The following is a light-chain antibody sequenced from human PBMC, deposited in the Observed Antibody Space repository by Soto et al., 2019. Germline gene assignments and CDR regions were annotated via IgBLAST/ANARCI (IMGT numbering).Light chain of an antibody. Sequence: PCAEPLSREERATLSCRASQSVSSSYLAWYQQKPGQAPRLLIYGASSRATGIPDRFSGSGSGTDFSLSGIGLEPEHLSRYMSLPSHLLPAFARGTKVDIK. CDR1: QSVSSSY. CDR2: GAS. V-gene: IGKV3-20*01. CDR3: LPSHLLPA. J-gene: IGKJ1*01.